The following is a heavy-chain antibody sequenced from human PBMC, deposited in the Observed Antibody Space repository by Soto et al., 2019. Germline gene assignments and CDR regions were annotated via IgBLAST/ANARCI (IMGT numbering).Heavy chain of an antibody. CDR3: ARAFFYEGSDSRGYSFDAFDF. J-gene: IGHJ3*01. V-gene: IGHV1-18*01. D-gene: IGHD3-22*01. CDR2: ISAHTGSS. CDR1: GYTFTSSG. Sequence: QVQLVQSGAEVKKPGASVKVSCKASGYTFTSSGMSWVRQAPGQGLEWMGWISAHTGSSEYAQRFQGRVTMTTDTSTSTAYMELRSLRSVDTAVYYCARAFFYEGSDSRGYSFDAFDFWGPGTLVTVSS.